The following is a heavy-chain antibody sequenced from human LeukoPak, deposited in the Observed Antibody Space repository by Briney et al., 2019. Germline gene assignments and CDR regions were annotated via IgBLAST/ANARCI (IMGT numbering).Heavy chain of an antibody. Sequence: SETLSLTCTVSGGSISSSSYYWGWIRQPPGKGLEWIGSIYYSGSTYYNPSLKSRVTISVDTSKNQFSLKLSSVTAADTAVYYCARVPYYYDSSGYYFGGYYYYMDVWGKGTTVTVSS. CDR3: ARVPYYYDSSGYYFGGYYYYMDV. CDR1: GGSISSSSYY. D-gene: IGHD3-22*01. V-gene: IGHV4-39*07. CDR2: IYYSGST. J-gene: IGHJ6*03.